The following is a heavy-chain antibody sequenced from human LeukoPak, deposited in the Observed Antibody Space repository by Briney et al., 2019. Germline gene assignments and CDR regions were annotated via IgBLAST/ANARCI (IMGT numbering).Heavy chain of an antibody. CDR1: GFTFSSYS. V-gene: IGHV3-21*01. CDR3: ARDNPSGSSCHDY. CDR2: ISSSSSYI. D-gene: IGHD6-13*01. J-gene: IGHJ4*02. Sequence: GGSLRLSCAASGFTFSSYSMNWVRQAPGKGLEWVSSISSSSSYIYYADSVKGRFTISRDNAKNSLYLQMNSLRAEDTAVYYCARDNPSGSSCHDYWDQGTLVTVSS.